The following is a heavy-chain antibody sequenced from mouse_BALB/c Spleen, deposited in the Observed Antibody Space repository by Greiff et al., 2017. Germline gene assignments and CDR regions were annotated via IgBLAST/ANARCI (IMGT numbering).Heavy chain of an antibody. CDR3: ARSDGSSYYAMDY. CDR1: GFTFSSFG. J-gene: IGHJ4*01. V-gene: IGHV5-17*02. CDR2: ISSGSSTT. D-gene: IGHD1-1*01. Sequence: EVQLQESGGGLVQPGGSRKLSCAASGFTFSSFGMHWVRQAPEQGLEWVAYISSGSSTTYYADTVKGRFTISRDNPKNTLFLQMTSLRSEDTAMYYCARSDGSSYYAMDYWGQGTSVTVSS.